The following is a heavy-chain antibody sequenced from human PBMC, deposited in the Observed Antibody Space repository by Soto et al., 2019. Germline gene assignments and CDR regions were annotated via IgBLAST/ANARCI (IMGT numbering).Heavy chain of an antibody. V-gene: IGHV4-34*01. CDR1: GGSFSGYY. D-gene: IGHD6-13*01. Sequence: SETLSLTCSVYGGSFSGYYWSWIRQPPGKGLEWIGEINHSGSTNYNPSLKSRVTISVDTSKNQFSLKLSSVTAADTAVYYCARVLIAVADHFDYWGQGTLVTVSS. CDR2: INHSGST. J-gene: IGHJ4*02. CDR3: ARVLIAVADHFDY.